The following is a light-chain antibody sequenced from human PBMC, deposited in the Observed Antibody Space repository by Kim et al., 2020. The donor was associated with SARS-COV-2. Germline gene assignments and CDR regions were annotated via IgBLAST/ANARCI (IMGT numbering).Light chain of an antibody. J-gene: IGLJ2*01. CDR1: SSNMARNH. CDR3: AAWDDSLGGVV. V-gene: IGLV1-47*01. CDR2: KNN. Sequence: WVTISYSGGSSNMARNHVYWCQQLARAAAKLLIYKNNQRPSGVTDGFSGCKSGTSASLAISGLGSEEEADYYCAAWDDSLGGVVFGGGTQLTVL.